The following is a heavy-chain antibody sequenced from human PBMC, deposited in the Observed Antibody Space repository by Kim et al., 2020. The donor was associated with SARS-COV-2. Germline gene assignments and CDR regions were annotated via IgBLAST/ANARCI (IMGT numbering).Heavy chain of an antibody. CDR2: K. Sequence: KYEADAVKGRFTITRDNSKNTLYLQMNSLRAEDTSVYYCAKDSPRYYFDYWGQGTLVTVSS. CDR3: AKDSPRYYFDY. J-gene: IGHJ4*02. V-gene: IGHV3-30*02.